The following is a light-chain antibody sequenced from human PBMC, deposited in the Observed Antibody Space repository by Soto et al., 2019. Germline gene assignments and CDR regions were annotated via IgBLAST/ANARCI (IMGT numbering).Light chain of an antibody. CDR3: LQDYVYPWT. J-gene: IGKJ1*01. CDR1: QGIGND. V-gene: IGKV1-6*01. CDR2: EAS. Sequence: AIQVTQSPSSLSASVGYRVTISCRASQGIGNDLGWYQQKPGKAPKLLIYEASTLQTGVASRFSGSGSGTDFTLTISSLQPEDFATYYCLQDYVYPWTFGQGTKVEVK.